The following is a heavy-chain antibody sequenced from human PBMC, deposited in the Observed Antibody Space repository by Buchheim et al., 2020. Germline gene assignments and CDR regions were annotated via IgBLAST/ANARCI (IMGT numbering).Heavy chain of an antibody. CDR2: INPSGGST. V-gene: IGHV1-46*01. J-gene: IGHJ6*02. CDR1: GYTFTSYY. D-gene: IGHD3-3*01. Sequence: QVQLVQSGAEVKKPGASVKVSCKASGYTFTSYYMHWVRQAPGQGLEWMGIINPSGGSTSYAQKFQGRVTMTRDTSTSTVYMELSSLRSEDTAVYYCASRLRFLEWLPKNYYGMDVWGQGTT. CDR3: ASRLRFLEWLPKNYYGMDV.